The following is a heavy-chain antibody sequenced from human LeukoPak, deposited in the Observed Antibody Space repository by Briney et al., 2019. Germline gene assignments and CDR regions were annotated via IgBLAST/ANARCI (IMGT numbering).Heavy chain of an antibody. Sequence: PGGTPRLYCAASGFNFSTYWMHRGRQGPGQGLVWVSRINSDGSGTSYADSVKGRFTISRDNAKNTLYLQMNSLSAEDTAVYYCAKGYYFDYWGQGTLVTVSS. CDR1: GFNFSTYW. V-gene: IGHV3-74*01. J-gene: IGHJ4*02. CDR2: INSDGSGT. CDR3: AKGYYFDY.